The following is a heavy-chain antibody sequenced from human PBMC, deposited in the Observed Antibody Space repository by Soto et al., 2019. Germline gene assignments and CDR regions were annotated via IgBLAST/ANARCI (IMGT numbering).Heavy chain of an antibody. CDR3: ARLYSSGWYGPGRY. Sequence: PGGSLRLSCAASGFTFSSYWMHWVRQAPGKGLVWVSRISSDGSSTTYADSVKGRFTNSRDNAKNSLFLQMSSLRAEDTALYYCARLYSSGWYGPGRYWGQGTLVTVSS. D-gene: IGHD6-19*01. J-gene: IGHJ4*02. V-gene: IGHV3-74*01. CDR1: GFTFSSYW. CDR2: ISSDGSST.